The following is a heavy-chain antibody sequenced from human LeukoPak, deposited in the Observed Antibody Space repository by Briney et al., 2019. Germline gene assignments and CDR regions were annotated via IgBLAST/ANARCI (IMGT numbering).Heavy chain of an antibody. CDR3: ARVNEVGAIDY. CDR1: GFTVSSNY. CDR2: IYSGGST. Sequence: GGSLRLSCAASGFTVSSNYMSWVRQAPGKGLEWVSVIYSGGSTYYADSVKGRFTISRHNSKSTLYLQMNSLRAEDTAVYYCARVNEVGAIDYWGQGTLVTVSS. D-gene: IGHD1-26*01. J-gene: IGHJ4*02. V-gene: IGHV3-53*04.